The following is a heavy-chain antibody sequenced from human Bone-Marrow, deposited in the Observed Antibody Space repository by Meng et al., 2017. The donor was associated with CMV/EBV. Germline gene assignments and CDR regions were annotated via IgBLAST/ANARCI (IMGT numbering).Heavy chain of an antibody. Sequence: CVASGLTFGSYDMSWVRQAPGKGLEWVSAITGGGGTTYYADSVKGRFTISRDNSKSTLYLQMNSLRAEDTAIYYCVYDFWSAYSFDYWGQGTLVTVSS. CDR3: VYDFWSAYSFDY. J-gene: IGHJ4*02. V-gene: IGHV3-23*01. CDR2: ITGGGGTT. D-gene: IGHD3-3*01. CDR1: GLTFGSYD.